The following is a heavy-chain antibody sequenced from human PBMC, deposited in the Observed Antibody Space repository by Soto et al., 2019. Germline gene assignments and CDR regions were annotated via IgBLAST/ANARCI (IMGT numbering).Heavy chain of an antibody. D-gene: IGHD3-3*01. V-gene: IGHV1-3*01. CDR1: GYTFTSYA. CDR3: ARVDVLRFLKWSLKGGMDV. CDR2: INAGNGNT. Sequence: ASVKVSCKASGYTFTSYAMHWVRQAPGQRLEWIGWINAGNGNTKYSQKFQGRVTITRDTSASTAYMELSSLRSEDTAVYYCARVDVLRFLKWSLKGGMDVWGQGTTVTVSS. J-gene: IGHJ6*02.